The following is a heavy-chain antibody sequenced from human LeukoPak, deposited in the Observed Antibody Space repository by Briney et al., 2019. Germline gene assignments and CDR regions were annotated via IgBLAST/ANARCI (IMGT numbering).Heavy chain of an antibody. CDR2: ISAYNGST. Sequence: ASVKVSCKASGYTFTSYGISWLRQAPGQGLEWMGWISAYNGSTNYAQKLQGRVTMTTDTSTSTAYMELRSLRSDDTAVYYCARDKVVGYCSGGSCSNYYYYGMDVWGQGTTVTVSS. CDR1: GYTFTSYG. J-gene: IGHJ6*02. CDR3: ARDKVVGYCSGGSCSNYYYYGMDV. D-gene: IGHD2-15*01. V-gene: IGHV1-18*01.